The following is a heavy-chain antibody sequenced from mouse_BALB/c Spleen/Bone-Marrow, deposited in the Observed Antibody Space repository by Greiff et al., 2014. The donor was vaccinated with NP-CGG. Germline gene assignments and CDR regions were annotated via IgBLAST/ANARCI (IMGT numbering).Heavy chain of an antibody. V-gene: IGHV1-20*02. CDR3: ARGDYRFDEGYFDC. D-gene: IGHD2-14*01. Sequence: EVQGVESGPELVKPGASVKISCKSSGYSFTGYFMNWVMQSHGKSLEWIGRINPYSGDTFYNQKFKGKAILTVDKSSSTAHMELRSLASEDSAVYYCARGDYRFDEGYFDCWGQGTSLTVSS. CDR1: GYSFTGYF. CDR2: INPYSGDT. J-gene: IGHJ2*02.